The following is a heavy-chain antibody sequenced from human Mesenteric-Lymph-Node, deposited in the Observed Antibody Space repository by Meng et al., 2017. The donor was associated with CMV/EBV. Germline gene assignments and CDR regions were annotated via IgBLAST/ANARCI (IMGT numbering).Heavy chain of an antibody. D-gene: IGHD4/OR15-4a*01. CDR3: ARENHGASDL. CDR1: GFPFSGHA. V-gene: IGHV3-30*04. J-gene: IGHJ1*01. CDR2: ILFDGTKK. Sequence: GGSLRLSCAASGFPFSGHAMHWVRQAPGKGLEWVAYILFDGTKKDYADSVKGRFTVSRDNSKNTLFLQMNSLRNDDAAVYFCARENHGASDLWGQGTQVTVSS.